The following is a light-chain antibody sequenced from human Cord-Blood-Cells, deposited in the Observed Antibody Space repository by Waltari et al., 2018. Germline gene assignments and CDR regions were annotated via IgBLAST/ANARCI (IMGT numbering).Light chain of an antibody. V-gene: IGKV1-39*01. Sequence: DIQMTQSPSSLSASVGDRVTITCRASQSLSSYLNWDQQKPGKAPKLLIYAASSLQSGVPSRFSGSGSGTDFTLTISSLQPEDFATYYCQQSYSTPPITFGGGTKVEIK. CDR2: AAS. J-gene: IGKJ4*01. CDR3: QQSYSTPPIT. CDR1: QSLSSY.